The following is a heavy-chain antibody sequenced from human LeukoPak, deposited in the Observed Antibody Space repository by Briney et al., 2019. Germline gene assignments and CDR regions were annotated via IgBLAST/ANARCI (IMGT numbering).Heavy chain of an antibody. CDR3: AKGEATVTGDY. V-gene: IGHV3-74*01. Sequence: GGSLRLSCAASGFTFSSYWMNWVRQAPGKGLVWVSRINSDGSSTSYADSVKGRFTISRDNAKNTLYLQMNSLRAEDTAVYYCAKGEATVTGDYWGQGTLVTVSS. J-gene: IGHJ4*02. D-gene: IGHD4-17*01. CDR2: INSDGSST. CDR1: GFTFSSYW.